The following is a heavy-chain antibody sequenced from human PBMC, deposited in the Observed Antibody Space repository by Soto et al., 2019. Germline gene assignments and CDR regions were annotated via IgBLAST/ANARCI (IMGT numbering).Heavy chain of an antibody. J-gene: IGHJ4*02. V-gene: IGHV4-34*01. D-gene: IGHD6-19*01. CDR2: INHSGST. CDR3: AREGSGWSIDY. CDR1: GGSSSGYY. Sequence: ASETLSLTCAVYGGSSSGYYWSWIRQPPGKGLEWIGEINHSGSTNXTPSLKSRVTISVDTSKNQFSLKLSSVTAADTAVYYCAREGSGWSIDYWGQGTLVTVSS.